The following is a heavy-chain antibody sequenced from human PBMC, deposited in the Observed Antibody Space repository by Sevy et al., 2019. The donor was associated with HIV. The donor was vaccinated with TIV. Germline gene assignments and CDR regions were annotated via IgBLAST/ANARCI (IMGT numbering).Heavy chain of an antibody. Sequence: GGSLRLSCAASGFTVSSNYVNWVRQAPGKGLEWVSVIYSGGSTYYADSVKGRFTISRDNSKNTIYLQMNSLRAEDTAIYYCARVPGSGWYYFDHWGHGTLVTVSS. CDR1: GFTVSSNY. CDR3: ARVPGSGWYYFDH. J-gene: IGHJ4*01. CDR2: IYSGGST. D-gene: IGHD6-19*01. V-gene: IGHV3-53*01.